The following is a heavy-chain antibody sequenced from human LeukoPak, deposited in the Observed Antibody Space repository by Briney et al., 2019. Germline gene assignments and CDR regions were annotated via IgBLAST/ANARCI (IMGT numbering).Heavy chain of an antibody. J-gene: IGHJ4*02. CDR2: IYYSGTT. CDR1: GDSISGSGYY. D-gene: IGHD3-22*01. Sequence: AETVSLICTVSGDSISGSGYYWGGIRQPPGKGLEWIGSIYYSGTTYYNPSLKSRVTISVDTSKNQFSLNLSSVTAADTAVYYCARQKYYDTSGYAIDYWGQ. V-gene: IGHV4-39*01. CDR3: ARQKYYDTSGYAIDY.